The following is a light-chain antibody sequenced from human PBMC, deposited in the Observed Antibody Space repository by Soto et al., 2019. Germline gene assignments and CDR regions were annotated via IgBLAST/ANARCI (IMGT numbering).Light chain of an antibody. CDR2: DTS. V-gene: IGLV7-46*01. CDR1: TGAVTSGHY. CDR3: LLFYNGVGV. Sequence: QTVVTQESSLTVSPGGTVTLTCGSSTGAVTSGHYPYWFQQEPGQVPRTLIHDTSNKHSWTPARFSGSLLGGKAALTLSGAQPEDEADYYCLLFYNGVGVFGGGTQLTVL. J-gene: IGLJ2*01.